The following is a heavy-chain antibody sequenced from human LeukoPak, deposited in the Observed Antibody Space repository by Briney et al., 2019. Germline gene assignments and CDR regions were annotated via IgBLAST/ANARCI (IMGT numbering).Heavy chain of an antibody. J-gene: IGHJ5*02. D-gene: IGHD3-16*01. Sequence: GASVKVSCKASGYTFTGYYIHWVRQAPGQGLAWMGWINPNSGGPNYAQKFQGRVTMTRDTSISTAYMEMSRLRSDDTAVYYCARDVSAGGTNWFDPWGQGTLVTVSS. V-gene: IGHV1-2*02. CDR2: INPNSGGP. CDR1: GYTFTGYY. CDR3: ARDVSAGGTNWFDP.